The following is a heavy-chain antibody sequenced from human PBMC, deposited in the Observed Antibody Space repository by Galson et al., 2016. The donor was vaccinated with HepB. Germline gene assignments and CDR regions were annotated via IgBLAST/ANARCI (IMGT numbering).Heavy chain of an antibody. CDR1: GGSVSSGNNY. V-gene: IGHV4-31*03. CDR3: ARRGSGYYRD. D-gene: IGHD3-3*01. CDR2: IYYNGNT. Sequence: LSLTCTVSGGSVSSGNNYWGWIRQHPGKGLEWIGYIYYNGNTYYSPSLKSRLTMSIDTSKNQFSLKLTSVTAADTAVYYCARRGSGYYRDWGQGTLVTVSS. J-gene: IGHJ4*02.